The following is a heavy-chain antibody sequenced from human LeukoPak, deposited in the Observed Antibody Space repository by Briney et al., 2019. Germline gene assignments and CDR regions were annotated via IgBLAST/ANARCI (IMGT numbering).Heavy chain of an antibody. D-gene: IGHD2-21*01. CDR1: GFNFSDSR. J-gene: IGHJ4*02. CDR3: VRGDWYLDC. Sequence: GGSLRLSCATSGFNFSDSRMTWVRQAPGKGLQWVANINRDGNEKHFLDSVEGRFTISRDNAKNSLYLQMNTLRPQDTALYFCVRGDWYLDCWGQGTLVTV. CDR2: INRDGNEK. V-gene: IGHV3-7*04.